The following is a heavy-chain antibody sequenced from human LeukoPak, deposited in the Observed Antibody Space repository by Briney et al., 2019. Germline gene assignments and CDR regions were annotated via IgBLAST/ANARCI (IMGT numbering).Heavy chain of an antibody. CDR2: IFHSGST. CDR3: ARGSCSSTSCPFDY. Sequence: SETLSLTCAVSGYSINRGYYWGWIRQPPGKGLEWIGSIFHSGSTYYNPFLKSRVTISVDTSKNQFSLKLSSVTAADTAVYYCARGSCSSTSCPFDYWGQGTLVTVSS. J-gene: IGHJ4*02. D-gene: IGHD2-2*01. V-gene: IGHV4-38-2*01. CDR1: GYSINRGYY.